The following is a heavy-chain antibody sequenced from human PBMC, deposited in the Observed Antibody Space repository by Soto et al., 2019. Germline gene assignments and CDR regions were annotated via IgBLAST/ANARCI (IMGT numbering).Heavy chain of an antibody. J-gene: IGHJ4*02. CDR3: AKDLRIAVAGTDYFDS. V-gene: IGHV3-30*18. D-gene: IGHD6-19*01. CDR2: ISYDVTNK. CDR1: GFSFSSYG. Sequence: QVQLVESGAGVVQPGRSLRLSCAASGFSFSSYGMHWVRHATGKGLEWVAVISYDVTNKYYADSVKGRFTIFRDNSKKQLYLQMNSLRAEDTAVYYCAKDLRIAVAGTDYFDSWGQGTLVTVFS.